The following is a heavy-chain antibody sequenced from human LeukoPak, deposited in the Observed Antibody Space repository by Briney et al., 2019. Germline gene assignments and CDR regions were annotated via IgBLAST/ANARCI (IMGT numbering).Heavy chain of an antibody. CDR3: ARVRDDSSGPGFDY. CDR2: IIPIFGTA. D-gene: IGHD3-22*01. Sequence: ASVKVSCKASGGTFSSYAISWVRQAPGQGLEWMGRIIPIFGTANYAQKFQGRATITTDESTSTAYMELSSLRSEDTAVYYCARVRDDSSGPGFDYWGQGTLVTVSS. J-gene: IGHJ4*02. V-gene: IGHV1-69*05. CDR1: GGTFSSYA.